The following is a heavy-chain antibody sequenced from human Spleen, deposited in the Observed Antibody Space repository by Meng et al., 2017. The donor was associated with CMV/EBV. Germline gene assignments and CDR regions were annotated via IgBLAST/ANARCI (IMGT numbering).Heavy chain of an antibody. CDR2: MYHSGST. D-gene: IGHD3-10*01. CDR3: AREYPPEDLELKSYYFDY. CDR1: GYSISSGYY. J-gene: IGHJ4*02. V-gene: IGHV4-38-2*02. Sequence: GSLRLSCTVSGYSISSGYYWGWIRQPPGKGLEWIGSMYHSGSTYYNPSLESRVTMSVDTSENQFSLKLSSVTAAETAVYYCAREYPPEDLELKSYYFDYWGQGTQVTVSS.